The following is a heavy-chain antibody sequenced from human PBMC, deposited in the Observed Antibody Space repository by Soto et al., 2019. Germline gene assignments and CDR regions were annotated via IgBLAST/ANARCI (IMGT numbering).Heavy chain of an antibody. D-gene: IGHD6-13*01. CDR2: IYPGDSDT. Sequence: GESLKISCKASGYSFTTYWIGWVRQMPGKGLEWMGIIYPGDSDTRYSPSFQGQVTISADKSISTAYLQWSSLKASDSAMFYCARKDIAGNSVDFWGQGTLVTVSS. CDR3: ARKDIAGNSVDF. CDR1: GYSFTTYW. V-gene: IGHV5-51*01. J-gene: IGHJ4*02.